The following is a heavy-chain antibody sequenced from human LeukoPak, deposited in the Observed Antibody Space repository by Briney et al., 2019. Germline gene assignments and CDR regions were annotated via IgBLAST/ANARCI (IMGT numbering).Heavy chain of an antibody. V-gene: IGHV4-30-2*01. Sequence: SQTLSLTCAVSGGSISSGGYSWSWIRQPPGKGLEWIGYIYHSGSTYYNPSLKSRVTISVDRSKNQFSLKLSSVTAADTAVYYCARGGDGSRIDYWGQGTLVTVSS. D-gene: IGHD5-24*01. CDR2: IYHSGST. CDR3: ARGGDGSRIDY. CDR1: GGSISSGGYS. J-gene: IGHJ4*02.